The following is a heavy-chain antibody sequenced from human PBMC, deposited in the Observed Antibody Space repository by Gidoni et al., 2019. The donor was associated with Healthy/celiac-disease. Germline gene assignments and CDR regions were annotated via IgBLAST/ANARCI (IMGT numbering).Heavy chain of an antibody. V-gene: IGHV4-61*02. CDR3: ARAAGYSSGWYWFDP. J-gene: IGHJ5*02. CDR2: IYTSGST. Sequence: QVQLQESGPGLVKPSQTLSLTCTVSGGSISSGSYYWSWIRQPAGKGLEWIGRIYTSGSTNYNPSLKSRVTISVDTSKTQFSLKLSSVTAADTAVYYCARAAGYSSGWYWFDPWGQGTLVTVSS. D-gene: IGHD6-19*01. CDR1: GGSISSGSYY.